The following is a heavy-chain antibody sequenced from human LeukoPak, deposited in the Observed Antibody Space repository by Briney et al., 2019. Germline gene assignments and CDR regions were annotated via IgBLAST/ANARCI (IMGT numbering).Heavy chain of an antibody. CDR2: IRSKPHNYAT. D-gene: IGHD3-3*01. J-gene: IGHJ4*02. V-gene: IGHV3-73*01. CDR3: TSTIFGVLISDY. Sequence: GGSLRLSCAASGATFSGSAVHWVRQASGKGLEWVGRIRSKPHNYATSYAPSVRGRFTVSRDDSKNTTYLQMNSLKTEDTAVYYCTSTIFGVLISDYWGQGTLVAVSS. CDR1: GATFSGSA.